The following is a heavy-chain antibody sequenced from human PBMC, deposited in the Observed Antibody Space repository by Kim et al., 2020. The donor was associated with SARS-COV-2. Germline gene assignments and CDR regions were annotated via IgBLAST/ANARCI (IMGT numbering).Heavy chain of an antibody. Sequence: SETLSLTCTVSGDSISYYYCSWIRQPPGKGLEWIGYIYYSGSTNYNPSLKSRVTISVDTSKNQFSLELTSVTAADTAVYYCARSEGRSSWHQFDYWGQGTLVTGSS. CDR2: IYYSGST. CDR1: GDSISYYY. D-gene: IGHD6-13*01. CDR3: ARSEGRSSWHQFDY. J-gene: IGHJ4*02. V-gene: IGHV4-59*01.